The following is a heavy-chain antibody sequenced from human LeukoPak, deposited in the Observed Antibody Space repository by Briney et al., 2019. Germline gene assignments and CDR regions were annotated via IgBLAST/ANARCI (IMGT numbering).Heavy chain of an antibody. CDR2: INPSAGST. Sequence: ASVTVSCTASGYTLINYYIHWVRPAPGQGLEWMGIINPSAGSTTYAQKFQGRVTMTRDTSTSTVDMELSSLGSEDTAVYYCARDLTGDPHYYFYYGMDVWGQGTTVTVSS. V-gene: IGHV1-46*01. D-gene: IGHD7-27*01. J-gene: IGHJ6*02. CDR3: ARDLTGDPHYYFYYGMDV. CDR1: GYTLINYY.